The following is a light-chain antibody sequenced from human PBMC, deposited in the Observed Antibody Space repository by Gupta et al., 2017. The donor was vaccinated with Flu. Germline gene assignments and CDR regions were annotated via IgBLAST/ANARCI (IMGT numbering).Light chain of an antibody. Sequence: QSALTQPRSVSGSPGQSGTISCTGTSSDVGAYNYVSWFRQDPGKAPKLMIYDVTKRSSAVPDRFSGSKSGNTASLTIAGLQAEDEDEYYCSSYADASSVFGGGTKLTVL. CDR3: SSYADASSV. CDR1: SSDVGAYNY. V-gene: IGLV2-11*01. CDR2: DVT. J-gene: IGLJ3*02.